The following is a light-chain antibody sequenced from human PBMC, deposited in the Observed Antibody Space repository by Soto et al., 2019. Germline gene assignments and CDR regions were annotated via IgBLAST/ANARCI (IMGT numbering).Light chain of an antibody. V-gene: IGKV3-20*01. J-gene: IGKJ1*01. CDR3: QHYGNSLWT. Sequence: EIVLTQSPGTLSLSPGERATLSCRASQSISSTSLAWYQQRPGQAPRLLIYIAPSRATGIPDRFSGSGSGTDFTLTISRLEPEDFAVYYCQHYGNSLWTFGQGTKVDIK. CDR2: IAP. CDR1: QSISSTS.